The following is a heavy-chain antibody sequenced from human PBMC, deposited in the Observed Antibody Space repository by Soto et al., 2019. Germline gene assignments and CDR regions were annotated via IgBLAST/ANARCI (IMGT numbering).Heavy chain of an antibody. J-gene: IGHJ4*02. CDR3: ARGWRLERSSYFDY. Sequence: SETLSLTCAVYGGSFSGYYWSWIRQPPGKGLEWIGEINHSGSTNYNPSLKSRVTISVDTSKNQFSLKLSSVTAADTAVYYCARGWRLERSSYFDYWGQGTLVTVSS. D-gene: IGHD1-1*01. V-gene: IGHV4-34*01. CDR1: GGSFSGYY. CDR2: INHSGST.